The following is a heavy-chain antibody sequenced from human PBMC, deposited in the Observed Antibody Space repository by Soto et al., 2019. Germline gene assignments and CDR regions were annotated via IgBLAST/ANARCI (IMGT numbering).Heavy chain of an antibody. CDR2: IRQDGSEK. CDR3: VSDWSSTWQPIFDY. Sequence: EVQLEESGGNLVQPGGSLRLSCVASGFTFNNYWMSWVRQAPGKGLEWVAKIRQDGSEKYYVDSVEGRFAIARDNVRNSLFLQMNSLRAEDTAVYYCVSDWSSTWQPIFDYWGQGTLVTVSS. D-gene: IGHD3-3*01. J-gene: IGHJ4*02. CDR1: GFTFNNYW. V-gene: IGHV3-7*05.